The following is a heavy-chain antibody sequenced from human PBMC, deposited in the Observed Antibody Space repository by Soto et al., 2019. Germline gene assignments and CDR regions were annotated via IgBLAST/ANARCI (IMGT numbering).Heavy chain of an antibody. CDR2: TFVTGAT. CDR3: ARGRSDSAGSSFGRRMDV. J-gene: IGHJ6*02. V-gene: IGHV4-61*01. D-gene: IGHD3-10*01. Sequence: QVQLQESGPGLVKSSETLSLICFVSGDALGSGQSYWNWIRQAPGKGLEWIGHTFVTGATKYSASLKSRVTMSVDTSKSQISLTLTSVTAADSATYFCARGRSDSAGSSFGRRMDVWGQGTTVTVSS. CDR1: GDALGSGQSY.